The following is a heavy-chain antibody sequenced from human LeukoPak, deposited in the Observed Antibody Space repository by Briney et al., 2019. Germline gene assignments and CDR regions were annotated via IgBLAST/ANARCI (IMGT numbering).Heavy chain of an antibody. Sequence: ASVRVSCKASGYTFTTYGIVWVRQALGQGLEWMGWISAYNGNTNYAQKLQGRFTMTTDTSTSTAYMELNSLRSDDTAVYYCADSGWLYYFDYWGQGTLVTVSS. CDR3: ADSGWLYYFDY. D-gene: IGHD6-19*01. CDR1: GYTFTTYG. V-gene: IGHV1-18*01. CDR2: ISAYNGNT. J-gene: IGHJ4*02.